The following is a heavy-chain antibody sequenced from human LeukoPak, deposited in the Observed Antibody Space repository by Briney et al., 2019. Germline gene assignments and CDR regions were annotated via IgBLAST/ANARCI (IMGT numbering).Heavy chain of an antibody. J-gene: IGHJ4*02. CDR1: GFTFSRYA. Sequence: GGSLRLSCAASGFTFSRYAMNWVRQTPGKGLEWVSAVRGSGGYTYYADSVKGRFTISRDNSKNTLYLQMNSLRAEDTAVYYCAKGESGYSTFDYWGQGTLVTVSS. V-gene: IGHV3-23*01. CDR3: AKGESGYSTFDY. D-gene: IGHD5-12*01. CDR2: VRGSGGYT.